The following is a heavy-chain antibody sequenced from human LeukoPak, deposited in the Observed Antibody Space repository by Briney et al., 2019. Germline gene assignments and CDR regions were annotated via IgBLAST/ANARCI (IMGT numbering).Heavy chain of an antibody. CDR2: ISYDGSNK. V-gene: IGHV3-30-3*01. J-gene: IGHJ4*02. D-gene: IGHD6-19*01. CDR1: GFTFSSYA. Sequence: PGRSLRLSCAASGFTFSSYAMHWVRQAPGKGLEWVAVISYDGSNKCYADSVKGRFTISRDNSKNTLCLQMNSLRAEDTAVYYCARANSSGLDYWGQGTLVTVSS. CDR3: ARANSSGLDY.